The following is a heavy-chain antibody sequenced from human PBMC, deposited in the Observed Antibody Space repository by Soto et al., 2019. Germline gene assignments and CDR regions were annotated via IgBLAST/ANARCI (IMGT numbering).Heavy chain of an antibody. V-gene: IGHV3-15*01. Sequence: EVQLVESGGGLVKPGGSLRLSCAASGFTFSNAWMSWVRQAPGKGLEWVGRIKSKTDGGTTDYAAPVKGRFTISRDDSKNTLYLQMNSLKTEDTAMYYCTTDYGSGTAFDYWGQGTLVTVSS. D-gene: IGHD3-10*01. CDR1: GFTFSNAW. CDR2: IKSKTDGGTT. J-gene: IGHJ4*02. CDR3: TTDYGSGTAFDY.